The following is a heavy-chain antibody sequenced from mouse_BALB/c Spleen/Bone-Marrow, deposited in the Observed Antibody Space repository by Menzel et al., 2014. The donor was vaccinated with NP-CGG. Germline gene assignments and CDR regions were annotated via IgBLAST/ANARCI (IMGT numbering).Heavy chain of an antibody. CDR3: ARIYDYDRGAWFAY. CDR1: GYSFTGYF. J-gene: IGHJ3*01. D-gene: IGHD2-4*01. CDR2: INPYNGDT. Sequence: EVKLMESGPELVKPGASVKISCKASGYSFTGYFMNWVMQSHGKSLEWIGRINPYNGDTFYNQKFKGKATLTVDKSSNTAHMELRRLASEASAVYYCARIYDYDRGAWFAYWGQGTLVTVSA. V-gene: IGHV1-20*02.